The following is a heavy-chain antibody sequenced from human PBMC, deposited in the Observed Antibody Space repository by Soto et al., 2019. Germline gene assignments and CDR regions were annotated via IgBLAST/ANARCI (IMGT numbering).Heavy chain of an antibody. Sequence: ASVKVSCKASGNTFTNFGVTWVRQAPGQGLEWMGWISAYTDDPNYAQKFQGRVTMTIDTSTSTAYLDLRSLTSDDTAVYYCARVIPGAEAWFDPWGQGTMVTVSS. CDR1: GNTFTNFG. V-gene: IGHV1-18*01. CDR3: ARVIPGAEAWFDP. CDR2: ISAYTDDP. J-gene: IGHJ5*02. D-gene: IGHD2-2*01.